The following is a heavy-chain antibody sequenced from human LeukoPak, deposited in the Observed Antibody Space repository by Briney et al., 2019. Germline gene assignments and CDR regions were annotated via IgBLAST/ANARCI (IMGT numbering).Heavy chain of an antibody. CDR2: INHSGST. CDR3: ARSRAQVRGRFDY. Sequence: SETLSLTCTVSGGSISSSSYYWSWIRQPPGKGLEWIGEINHSGSTNYNPSLKSRVTISVDTSKNQFSLKLSSVTAADTAVYYCARSRAQVRGRFDYWGQGTLVTVSS. D-gene: IGHD3-10*01. V-gene: IGHV4-39*07. CDR1: GGSISSSSYY. J-gene: IGHJ4*02.